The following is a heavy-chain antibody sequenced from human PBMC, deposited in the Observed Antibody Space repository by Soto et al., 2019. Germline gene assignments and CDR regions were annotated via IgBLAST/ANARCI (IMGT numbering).Heavy chain of an antibody. D-gene: IGHD2-2*01. J-gene: IGHJ4*02. CDR1: GYTFANYD. CDR3: ARGWELPAATFDY. CDR2: LNPHSGNT. Sequence: QVQLVQSGGEVKKPGTSVKVSCKASGYTFANYDINWVRQATGQGLEWIGWLNPHSGNTGYARRLQGRVSMTFNTSTSTAYMELTSLRSEDTAVYFCARGWELPAATFDYWGQGTLVTVSS. V-gene: IGHV1-8*01.